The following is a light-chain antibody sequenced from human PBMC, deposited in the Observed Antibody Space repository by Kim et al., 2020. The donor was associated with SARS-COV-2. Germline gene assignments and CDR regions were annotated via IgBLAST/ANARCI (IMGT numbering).Light chain of an antibody. CDR3: QQRHSWPHT. V-gene: IGKV3-11*01. Sequence: SLSPGERATLSGRASPSISTFLAWYQQRPGKAPRLLIFDASNRATGSPARFSGSGSGTDFTRTITGLEPEDSAVYYCQQRHSWPHTFGQGTKLEI. CDR2: DAS. J-gene: IGKJ2*01. CDR1: PSISTF.